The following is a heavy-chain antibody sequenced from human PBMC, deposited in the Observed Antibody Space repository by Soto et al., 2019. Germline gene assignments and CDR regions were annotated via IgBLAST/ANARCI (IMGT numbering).Heavy chain of an antibody. J-gene: IGHJ4*02. CDR3: AKARYADGGDHFDY. D-gene: IGHD2-2*01. V-gene: IGHV3-23*01. CDR1: GFTFSSYA. CDR2: ITGSGGST. Sequence: EVRLLESGGALVQPGGSLRLSCAASGFTFSSYAMSWVRQAPGKGLEWVSVITGSGGSTKYADSVIGRFTISRDNSKNTLFLQMNSLRAEDAAVYYCAKARYADGGDHFDYWGQGTLVTVSS.